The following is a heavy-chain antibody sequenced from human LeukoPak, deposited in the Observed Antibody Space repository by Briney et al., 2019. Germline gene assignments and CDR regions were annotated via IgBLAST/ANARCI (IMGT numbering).Heavy chain of an antibody. CDR1: GGSFSGYY. CDR3: ASPTHSVAGGAFDI. Sequence: SETLSLTCAVYGGSFSGYYWSWIRQPPGKGLEWIGEINHSGSTNYNPSLKSRVTISVDTSKNQFSLKLSSVTAADTAVYYCASPTHSVAGGAFDIWGQGTMVTVSS. D-gene: IGHD6-6*01. V-gene: IGHV4-34*01. CDR2: INHSGST. J-gene: IGHJ3*02.